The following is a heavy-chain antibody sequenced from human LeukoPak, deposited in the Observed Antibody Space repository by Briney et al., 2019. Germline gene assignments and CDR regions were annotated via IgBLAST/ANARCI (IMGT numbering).Heavy chain of an antibody. CDR3: AKANMVRGAKYYFDY. Sequence: GGSLRLSCAASGFTFSSYAMSWVRQAPGKGLEWVSAISGSGGSTYYADSVKGRFTISRDNSKNTLYLQMNSVRDEDTDVYYCAKANMVRGAKYYFDYWGQGTMVTVSS. V-gene: IGHV3-23*01. J-gene: IGHJ4*02. D-gene: IGHD3-10*01. CDR1: GFTFSSYA. CDR2: ISGSGGST.